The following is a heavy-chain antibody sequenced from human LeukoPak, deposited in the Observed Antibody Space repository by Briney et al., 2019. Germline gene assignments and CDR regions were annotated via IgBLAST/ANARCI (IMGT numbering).Heavy chain of an antibody. CDR2: ISSNGGST. V-gene: IGHV3-64*01. D-gene: IGHD1-26*01. CDR1: GFTFSTYA. CDR3: ARDPRTYSGSYSTYYMDA. Sequence: GGSLRLSCAASGFTFSTYAMHWVRQAPGKGLQYVSAISSNGGSTYYANSVKGRFTISRDNSKDTLYLQMGSLRAEDMAVYYCARDPRTYSGSYSTYYMDAWGKGTTVTISS. J-gene: IGHJ6*03.